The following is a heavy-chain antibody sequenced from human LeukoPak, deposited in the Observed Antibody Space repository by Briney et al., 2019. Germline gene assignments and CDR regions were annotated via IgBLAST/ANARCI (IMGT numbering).Heavy chain of an antibody. J-gene: IGHJ3*02. Sequence: TLSLTCTVSGGSISSGSYYWSWIRQPAGKGLEWIGRIYTSGSTNYNPSLKSRVTISVDTSKNQFSLKLSSVTAADTAVYYCARARYYDLVRAFDIWGQGAMVTVSS. CDR1: GGSISSGSYY. CDR3: ARARYYDLVRAFDI. D-gene: IGHD3-3*01. V-gene: IGHV4-61*02. CDR2: IYTSGST.